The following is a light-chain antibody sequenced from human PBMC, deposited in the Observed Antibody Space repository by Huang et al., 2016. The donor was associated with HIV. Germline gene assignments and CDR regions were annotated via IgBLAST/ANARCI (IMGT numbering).Light chain of an antibody. Sequence: DIIMTQSPDPLAVSRGGRATLNCRSSQSVYSSSTSKDYMAWFQQKPGQPPRLLLFWASTREAGVPDQFSGSGSGTHYTLTSANLEAEDAAIYYCQQYYSSPRTFGQGTRVEVK. V-gene: IGKV4-1*01. CDR2: WAS. CDR1: QSVYSSSTSKDY. CDR3: QQYYSSPRT. J-gene: IGKJ1*01.